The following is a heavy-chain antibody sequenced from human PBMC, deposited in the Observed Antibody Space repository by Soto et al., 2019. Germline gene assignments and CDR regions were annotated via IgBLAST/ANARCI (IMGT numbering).Heavy chain of an antibody. CDR3: ARVSWIFGVVSYYFDY. V-gene: IGHV1-3*01. Sequence: QVQLVQSGAEVKKPGASVKVSCKASGYTFTSYAMHWVRQAPGQRLEWMGWINAGNGNTKYSQKFQGRVTITRDTSASTAYMELSSLRSEDTAVYYCARVSWIFGVVSYYFDYWGQGTLVTVSS. CDR1: GYTFTSYA. J-gene: IGHJ4*02. CDR2: INAGNGNT. D-gene: IGHD3-3*01.